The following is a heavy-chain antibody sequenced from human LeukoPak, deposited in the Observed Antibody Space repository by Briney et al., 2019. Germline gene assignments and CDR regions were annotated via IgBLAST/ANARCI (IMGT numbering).Heavy chain of an antibody. Sequence: PSETLSLTCAVSGGSICGYYWGWICRRPWPGLGWMWRIGTSWRTNYNHSLKIPVTISIAMSKNQFSLNLSSVTAADTAVYYCARDRDYAAGNYCDSWGQGTLVTVS. V-gene: IGHV4-4*07. CDR2: IGTSWRT. J-gene: IGHJ4*02. CDR3: ARDRDYAAGNYCDS. D-gene: IGHD3-10*01. CDR1: GGSICGYY.